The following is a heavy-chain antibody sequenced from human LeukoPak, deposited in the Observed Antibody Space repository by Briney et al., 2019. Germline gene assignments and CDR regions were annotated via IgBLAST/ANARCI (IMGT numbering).Heavy chain of an antibody. V-gene: IGHV3-48*03. CDR3: ARVSNSWYWAVDY. CDR2: ISSSGSTI. J-gene: IGHJ4*02. D-gene: IGHD6-13*01. Sequence: GGSLRLSCVASEFTFSSYVMNWVRQAPGKGLEWVSYISSSGSTIYSADSAKGRFTISRDNAKNSLYLQMNSLRAEDTAVYYCARVSNSWYWAVDYWGQGALVTVSS. CDR1: EFTFSSYV.